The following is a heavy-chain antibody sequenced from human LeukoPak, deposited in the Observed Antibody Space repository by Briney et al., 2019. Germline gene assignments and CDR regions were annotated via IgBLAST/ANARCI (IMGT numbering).Heavy chain of an antibody. CDR3: VRDYRTQYYYYGMDV. CDR2: ISYSGST. D-gene: IGHD4-11*01. V-gene: IGHV4-61*08. CDR1: GGSISSGGYS. J-gene: IGHJ6*02. Sequence: PSQTLSLTCAVSGGSISSGGYSWSWIRQPPGKGLEWIGDISYSGSTNYNPSLKSRVTILVDTSKNQLSLKLSSLTGADTAVYYCVRDYRTQYYYYGMDVWGQGITVTVSS.